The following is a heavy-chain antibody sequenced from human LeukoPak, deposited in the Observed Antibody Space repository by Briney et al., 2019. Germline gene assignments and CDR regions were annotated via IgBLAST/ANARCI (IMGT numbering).Heavy chain of an antibody. Sequence: SETLSLTCSVSGGSISSYYWSWIRQPPGKGLEWIGYIYYSGNTNYNPSLKSRVTMSVDTSKNQFSLKLSSVTAADTAVYYCARDIVGVTRVFGCWGQGTLATVSS. D-gene: IGHD1-26*01. CDR3: ARDIVGVTRVFGC. CDR2: IYYSGNT. J-gene: IGHJ4*02. CDR1: GGSISSYY. V-gene: IGHV4-59*01.